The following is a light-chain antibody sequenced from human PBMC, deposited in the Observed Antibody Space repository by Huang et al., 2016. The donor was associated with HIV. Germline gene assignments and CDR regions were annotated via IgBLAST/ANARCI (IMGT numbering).Light chain of an antibody. CDR3: QQFNNWPPIFT. Sequence: EIVMTQSPATLSVSPGERATLSCRASQNIGDNLTWYQHKPGHAPRLLIDGASTRATGIPPRFSGSGSVTEFTLTISGLESEDFAVYYCQQFNNWPPIFTFGPGTTVDVK. CDR1: QNIGDN. V-gene: IGKV3-15*01. CDR2: GAS. J-gene: IGKJ3*01.